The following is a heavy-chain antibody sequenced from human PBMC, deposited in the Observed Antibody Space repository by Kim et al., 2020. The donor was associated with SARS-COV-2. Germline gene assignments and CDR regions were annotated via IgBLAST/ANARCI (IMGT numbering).Heavy chain of an antibody. J-gene: IGHJ3*02. Sequence: GGSLRLSCAASGFTFSSYAMSWVRQAPGKGLEWVSHISGSGGSTYYADSVQGRFTISRDNSKNTLYLQMNSLRAEDMAVYYCAKDDRAGCSSTSCYAFDIWGQGTLVTVSS. V-gene: IGHV3-23*01. CDR2: ISGSGGST. D-gene: IGHD2-2*01. CDR1: GFTFSSYA. CDR3: AKDDRAGCSSTSCYAFDI.